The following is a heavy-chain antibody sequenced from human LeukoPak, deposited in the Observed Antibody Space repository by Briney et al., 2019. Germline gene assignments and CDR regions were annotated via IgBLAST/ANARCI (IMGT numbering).Heavy chain of an antibody. J-gene: IGHJ4*02. CDR1: GFTFSSYA. CDR3: ARASRVATVYFDY. V-gene: IGHV3-21*01. Sequence: GGSLRLSCAASGFTFSSYAMTWVRQAPGKGLEWVSSISSSSSYIYYADSVKGRFTISRDNAKNSLYLQMDSLRAEDTAVYYCARASRVATVYFDYWGRGTLVTVSS. D-gene: IGHD5-12*01. CDR2: ISSSSSYI.